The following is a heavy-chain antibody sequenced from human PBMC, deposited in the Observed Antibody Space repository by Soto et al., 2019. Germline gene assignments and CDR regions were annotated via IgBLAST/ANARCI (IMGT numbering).Heavy chain of an antibody. D-gene: IGHD6-19*01. J-gene: IGHJ4*02. CDR1: GGTIGSYD. CDR2: IYYSGST. Sequence: PSETKSLTCTVAGGTIGSYDWSWIRQPPGKGLEWIGYIYYSGSTNYNPSLKSRVTISVDTSKNQFSLKLSSVTAADTAVYYCARDAYSSGWYDYWGQGTLVTVSS. CDR3: ARDAYSSGWYDY. V-gene: IGHV4-59*01.